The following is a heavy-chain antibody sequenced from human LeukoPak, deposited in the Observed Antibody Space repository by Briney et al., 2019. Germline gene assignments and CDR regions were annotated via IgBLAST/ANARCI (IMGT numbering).Heavy chain of an antibody. J-gene: IGHJ4*02. CDR1: GFTFSSYV. Sequence: GGSLRLSCAASGFTFSSYVMSWVRQAPGKGLEWVSLIGGSGGSTYYADSVKGRFTISRDSAKNTLYLQMNSLRAEDTAVYYCARVSVGRYYFDNWGQGTPVTVS. CDR2: IGGSGGST. CDR3: ARVSVGRYYFDN. D-gene: IGHD3-3*02. V-gene: IGHV3-23*01.